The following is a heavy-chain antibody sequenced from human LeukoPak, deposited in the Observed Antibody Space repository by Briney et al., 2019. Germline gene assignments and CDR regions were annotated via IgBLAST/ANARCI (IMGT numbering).Heavy chain of an antibody. D-gene: IGHD4-17*01. J-gene: IGHJ3*02. V-gene: IGHV1-2*02. CDR3: ARGPTTTVTTGPPRGWGI. CDR1: GYTFTGYY. CDR2: INPNSGGT. Sequence: GASVKVSCKASGYTFTGYYMHWVRQAPGQGLEWMGWINPNSGGTNYAQKFQGRVTMTRDTSISTAYMELSRLRSDDTAVYYCARGPTTTVTTGPPRGWGIWGQGTMVTVSS.